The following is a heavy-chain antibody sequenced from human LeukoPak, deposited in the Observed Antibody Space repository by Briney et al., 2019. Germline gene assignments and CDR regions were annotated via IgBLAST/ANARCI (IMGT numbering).Heavy chain of an antibody. V-gene: IGHV3-21*01. CDR3: ARDGEDIVVVPGDDAFDI. CDR2: IISSSSYI. Sequence: GGSLKLFCAASGFTFSSYSMNWVRQAPGKGLELVSSIISSSSYIYYADSVKGRFTIPRDNAKNSLYLQMNSLRAEDTAVYYCARDGEDIVVVPGDDAFDIWGQGTMVTVSS. D-gene: IGHD2-2*01. J-gene: IGHJ3*02. CDR1: GFTFSSYS.